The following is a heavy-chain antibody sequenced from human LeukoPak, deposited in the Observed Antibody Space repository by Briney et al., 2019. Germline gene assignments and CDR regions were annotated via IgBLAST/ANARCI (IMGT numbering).Heavy chain of an antibody. Sequence: SETLSLTCTVSGGSISSYYWSWIRQPPGKGLEWIGYIYYSGSTNYNPSLKSRATISVDTSKNQFSLKLSSVTAADTAVYYCASSSYCSSTSCPDAFDIWGQGTMVTVSS. CDR3: ASSSYCSSTSCPDAFDI. CDR1: GGSISSYY. CDR2: IYYSGST. V-gene: IGHV4-59*01. D-gene: IGHD2-2*01. J-gene: IGHJ3*02.